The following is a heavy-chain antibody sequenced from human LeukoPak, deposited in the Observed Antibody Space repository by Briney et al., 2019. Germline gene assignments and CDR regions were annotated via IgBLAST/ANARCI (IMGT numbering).Heavy chain of an antibody. CDR3: ARGNKTSATGYFDY. J-gene: IGHJ4*03. V-gene: IGHV4-34*01. CDR1: GGSFSAYY. D-gene: IGHD1-1*01. Sequence: PSETLSLTCAVYGGSFSAYYWRWIRQSPGKGLEWIAEINPGGATNYNPSVKRRVCISVDTTNNQFSLKVTSLTAADTAVFYCARGNKTSATGYFDYWGQGTLVTVSS. CDR2: INPGGAT.